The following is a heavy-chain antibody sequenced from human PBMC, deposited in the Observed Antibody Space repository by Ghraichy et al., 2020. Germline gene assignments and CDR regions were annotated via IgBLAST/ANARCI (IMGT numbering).Heavy chain of an antibody. CDR1: GFTFDDYS. J-gene: IGHJ4*02. V-gene: IGHV3-43*01. CDR3: AKVVNGGSLDY. Sequence: GGSLRLSCAASGFTFDDYSMHWVRQAPGKGLEWVSLISWNGGVTYYADSVRGRFTISRDNSKKSLYLQLNSLRSEDTALYYCAKVVNGGSLDYWGQGTLVTVSS. D-gene: IGHD1-26*01. CDR2: ISWNGGVT.